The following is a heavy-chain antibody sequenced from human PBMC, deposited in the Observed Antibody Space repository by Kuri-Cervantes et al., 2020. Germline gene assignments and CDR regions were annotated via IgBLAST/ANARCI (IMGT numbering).Heavy chain of an antibody. CDR1: GFTFSSYA. D-gene: IGHD6-19*01. J-gene: IGHJ4*02. CDR2: ISYDGSNK. CDR3: ARDLSGPDDY. V-gene: IGHV3-30*07. Sequence: GESLKISCAASGFTFSSYAMHWVRQAPGKGLEWVAVISYDGSNKYYADSVKGRFTISRDNAKNTLILQMNNLRAEDTAVYYCARDLSGPDDYWGQGTRVTVSS.